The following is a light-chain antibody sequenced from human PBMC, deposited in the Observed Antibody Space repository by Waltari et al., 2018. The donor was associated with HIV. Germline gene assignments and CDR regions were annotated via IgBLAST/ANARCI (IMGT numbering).Light chain of an antibody. V-gene: IGKV3-11*01. CDR3: QQRSNWPLT. CDR2: DAS. Sequence: EIVLTQSPPTLSLSPVERATLPCRASQSVSSYLAWYQQKPGHAPRLLIYDASNRATGIPARFSGSGSGTDFTLTISSLEPEDFAVYFCQQRSNWPLTFGGGTKVEIK. CDR1: QSVSSY. J-gene: IGKJ4*01.